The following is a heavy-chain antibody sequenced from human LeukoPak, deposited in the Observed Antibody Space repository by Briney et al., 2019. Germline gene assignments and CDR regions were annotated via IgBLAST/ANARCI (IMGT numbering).Heavy chain of an antibody. CDR3: ARGRATKIIYYYYGMDV. J-gene: IGHJ6*02. Sequence: PSETLSLTCTVSGYSISSGYYWGWIRQPPGKGLEWIGSIYHSGSTYYNPSLKSRVTISVDTSKNQFSLKLSSVTAADTAVYYCARGRATKIIYYYYGMDVWGQGTTVTVSS. V-gene: IGHV4-38-2*02. CDR2: IYHSGST. D-gene: IGHD1-26*01. CDR1: GYSISSGYY.